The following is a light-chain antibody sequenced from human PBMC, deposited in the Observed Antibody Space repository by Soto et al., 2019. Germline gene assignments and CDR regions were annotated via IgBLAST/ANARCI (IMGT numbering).Light chain of an antibody. V-gene: IGKV1-6*01. J-gene: IGKJ1*01. Sequence: AIQMTQSPSSLSASVGDRVTITCRASQGIRNDLGWYQQKPGRAPKLLIYAASSLQSGVPSRFSGSGSGTAFTLSISSLQPEDFATYYCLQDYNYPRTFGQGTKVEI. CDR1: QGIRND. CDR2: AAS. CDR3: LQDYNYPRT.